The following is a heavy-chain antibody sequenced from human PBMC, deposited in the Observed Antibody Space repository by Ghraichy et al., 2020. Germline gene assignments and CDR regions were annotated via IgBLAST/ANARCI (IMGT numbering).Heavy chain of an antibody. Sequence: SCTVSGGSISDSNFYWGWIRQSPGKGLEWIGSMHHSGTSYETTSLKSRVSLSIDSFNSQFSLKLTSVTAADTAVYYCARHRFFKGGEIDSWGQGILVAVSA. V-gene: IGHV4-39*01. D-gene: IGHD3-16*01. CDR1: GGSISDSNFY. CDR2: MHHSGTS. J-gene: IGHJ4*02. CDR3: ARHRFFKGGEIDS.